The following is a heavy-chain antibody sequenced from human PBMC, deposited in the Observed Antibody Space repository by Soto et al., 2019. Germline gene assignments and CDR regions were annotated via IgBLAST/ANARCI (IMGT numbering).Heavy chain of an antibody. V-gene: IGHV3-48*03. CDR1: GFTFSSFE. CDR2: ITSTGTTI. D-gene: IGHD2-21*01. Sequence: GGSLRLSCAASGFTFSSFEMNWVRQAPGKGLEWVSYITSTGTTIYYADSVKGRFTISRDNAKNSLYLQMNSLRAEDTAVYYCARGNSPVDVYWGQGTLVTVAS. J-gene: IGHJ4*02. CDR3: ARGNSPVDVY.